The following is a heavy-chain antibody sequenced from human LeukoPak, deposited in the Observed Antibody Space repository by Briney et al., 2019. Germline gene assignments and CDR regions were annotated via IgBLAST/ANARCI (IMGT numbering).Heavy chain of an antibody. J-gene: IGHJ4*02. CDR3: AKRSGGPSPFDY. D-gene: IGHD3-3*01. CDR2: ISGGGIRK. CDR1: GFTFSSYG. V-gene: IGHV3-23*01. Sequence: PGGTLRLSCAASGFTFSSYGMTWVRQAPGNGLEWVSDISGGGIRKDYADSVKGRFTISRDNSRHTLYLQMNSLRAEDTAVYYCAKRSGGPSPFDYWGQGALVTVSS.